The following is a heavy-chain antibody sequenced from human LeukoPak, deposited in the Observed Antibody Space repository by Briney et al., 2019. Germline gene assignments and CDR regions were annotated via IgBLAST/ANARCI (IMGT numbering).Heavy chain of an antibody. CDR1: GCSVEDDA. CDR3: AKDISSSGEDY. D-gene: IGHD6-19*01. Sequence: PGRSLILSGAAGGCSVEDDARHWVRQAPGKGLEWVSLISGDGGSTYYVDSVKGRFTISRDNSKNSLYLQMNSLRTEDTALYYCAKDISSSGEDYWGQGTLVTVSS. J-gene: IGHJ4*02. CDR2: ISGDGGST. V-gene: IGHV3-43*02.